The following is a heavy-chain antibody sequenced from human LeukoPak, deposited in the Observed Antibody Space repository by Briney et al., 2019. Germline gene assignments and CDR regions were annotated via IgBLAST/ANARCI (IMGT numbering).Heavy chain of an antibody. CDR1: GFTFSSYA. V-gene: IGHV3-23*01. CDR2: ISGSGGST. D-gene: IGHD3-10*01. Sequence: GGSLRLSCAASGFTFSSYAMSWVRQAPGKGLEGVSAISGSGGSTYYADSAKGRFTISRDNSKNTLYLQMNSLRAEDTAVYYCAKDPISGYGSGSSNFDYWGQGTLVTVSS. J-gene: IGHJ4*02. CDR3: AKDPISGYGSGSSNFDY.